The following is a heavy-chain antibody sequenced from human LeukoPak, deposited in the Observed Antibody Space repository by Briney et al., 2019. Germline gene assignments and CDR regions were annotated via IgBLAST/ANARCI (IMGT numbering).Heavy chain of an antibody. J-gene: IGHJ4*02. V-gene: IGHV4-38-2*01. D-gene: IGHD3-22*01. CDR3: AXXXSYYDSKKGPLY. Sequence: SETLSLTCVVSGYSISSGYYWGWIRQPPGKGLEWIASIFRSVSTYYNPSLKSRATISVDMSKNQISLKLNSVTAADTAVYYCAXXXSYYDSKKGPLYWGQGTLVTVSS. CDR1: GYSISSGYY. CDR2: IFRSVST.